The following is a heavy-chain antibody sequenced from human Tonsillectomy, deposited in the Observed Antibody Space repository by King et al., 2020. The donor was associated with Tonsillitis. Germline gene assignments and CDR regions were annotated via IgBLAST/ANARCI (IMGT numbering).Heavy chain of an antibody. Sequence: VQLVPSGAEVKEPGASLKISCTGSGYSFTSYWIGWVRQLPGKGLEFMGIIYPGDSDTRYSPSFQGQVTMSADKSTSTAHLQWSSLKASDTAIYYCARSRGMNAVDIWGQGTKVIVSS. CDR3: ARSRGMNAVDI. D-gene: IGHD1-14*01. V-gene: IGHV5-51*01. CDR2: IYPGDSDT. J-gene: IGHJ3*02. CDR1: GYSFTSYW.